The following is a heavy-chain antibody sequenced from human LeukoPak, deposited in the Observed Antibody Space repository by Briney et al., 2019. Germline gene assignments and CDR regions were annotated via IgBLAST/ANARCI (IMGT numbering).Heavy chain of an antibody. CDR3: ARLRHTSGYRIDF. CDR1: GFTFSSYA. Sequence: PGGSLRLSCAASGFTFSSYAMSWIRQPPGKGLEWIGYIYYSGSTNYNPSLKSRVTISVDTSKNQFSLKLSSVTAADTAVYYCARLRHTSGYRIDFWGQGTLVTVSS. V-gene: IGHV4-59*01. J-gene: IGHJ4*02. D-gene: IGHD3-22*01. CDR2: IYYSGST.